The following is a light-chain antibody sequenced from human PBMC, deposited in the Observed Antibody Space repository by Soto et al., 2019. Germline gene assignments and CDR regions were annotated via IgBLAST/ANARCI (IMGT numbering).Light chain of an antibody. V-gene: IGKV1-39*01. CDR1: QSISSY. CDR2: AAS. CDR3: QQTYSTPPLT. Sequence: DIQMTQSPSSLSASVGDRVTITCRASQSISSYLNWYQQKPGKAPKLLIFAASRLQSGVPSRFSGSGSETDFTLTISSLQPEDFATYYCQQTYSTPPLTFGGGTKVEIK. J-gene: IGKJ4*01.